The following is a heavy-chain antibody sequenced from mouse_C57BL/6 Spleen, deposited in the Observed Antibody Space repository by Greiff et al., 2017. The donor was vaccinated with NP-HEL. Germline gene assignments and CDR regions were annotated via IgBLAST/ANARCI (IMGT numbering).Heavy chain of an antibody. Sequence: VQLQQSGAELVRPGTSVKVSCKASGYAFTNYLIEWVKQRPGQGLEWIGEINPGSGGTNYNEKFKGKATLTADKSSSTAYMQLSSLTSEDSAVYYCARQLRSGLNYFAYWGQGTTLTVSS. J-gene: IGHJ2*01. D-gene: IGHD3-2*02. CDR1: GYAFTNYL. V-gene: IGHV1-54*01. CDR3: ARQLRSGLNYFAY. CDR2: INPGSGGT.